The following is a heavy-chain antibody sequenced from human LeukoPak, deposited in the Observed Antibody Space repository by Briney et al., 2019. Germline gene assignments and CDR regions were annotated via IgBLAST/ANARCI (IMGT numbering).Heavy chain of an antibody. J-gene: IGHJ4*02. V-gene: IGHV3-7*01. CDR2: IKQDGSEK. CDR1: GFTFSSYW. Sequence: GSLRLSCAASGFTFSSYWMNWVRQAPGKGLEWVANIKQDGSEKHYVDSVKGRFTISRDNAKNSVYLQMNSLRAEDTAVYYCAGAGDDLWSAYHFDYWGQGTLVTVSS. CDR3: AGAGDDLWSAYHFDY. D-gene: IGHD3-3*01.